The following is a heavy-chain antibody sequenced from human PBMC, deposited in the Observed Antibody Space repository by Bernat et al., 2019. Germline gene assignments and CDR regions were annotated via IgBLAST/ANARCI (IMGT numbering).Heavy chain of an antibody. CDR2: IYYSGST. V-gene: IGHV4-31*03. CDR3: ARGAPVTVGIAAAVTLYYFDY. D-gene: IGHD6-13*01. Sequence: QVQLQESGPGLVKPSQTLSLTCTVSGGSISSGGYYWSWIRQHPGKGLEWIGYIYYSGSTYYNPSLKSRVTISVDTSKNQFSLKLSSVTAADTAVYYCARGAPVTVGIAAAVTLYYFDYWGQGTLVTVSS. CDR1: GGSISSGGYY. J-gene: IGHJ4*02.